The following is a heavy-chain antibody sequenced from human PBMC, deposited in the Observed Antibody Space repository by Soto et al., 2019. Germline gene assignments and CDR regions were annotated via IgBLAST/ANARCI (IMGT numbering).Heavy chain of an antibody. CDR2: ISAYNGNT. D-gene: IGHD5-18*01. V-gene: IGHV1-18*04. J-gene: IGHJ6*02. CDR1: GYTFTSYG. CDR3: ARGCYSYRWGDDYYYYGMDV. Sequence: QVQLVQSGAEVKKPGASVKVSCKASGYTFTSYGISWVRQAPGQGLEWMGWISAYNGNTNYAQKLQGRVTMTTDTSTSTAYMELRSLRSDDTAVYYCARGCYSYRWGDDYYYYGMDVWGQGTTVTVSS.